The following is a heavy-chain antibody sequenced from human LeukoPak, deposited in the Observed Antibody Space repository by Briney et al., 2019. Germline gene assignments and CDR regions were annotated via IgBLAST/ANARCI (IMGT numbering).Heavy chain of an antibody. D-gene: IGHD3-9*01. J-gene: IGHJ4*02. V-gene: IGHV3-48*03. CDR3: ARDFLTGYFDY. CDR1: GFTFSSYE. CDR2: ISSSGSTK. Sequence: GGSLRLSCAASGFTFSSYEMNWVRQAPGKGLEWVSYISSSGSTKYYADSVKGRFTISRDNVKNSLFPQMNSLSDEDTAVYYCARDFLTGYFDYWGQGTLVTVSS.